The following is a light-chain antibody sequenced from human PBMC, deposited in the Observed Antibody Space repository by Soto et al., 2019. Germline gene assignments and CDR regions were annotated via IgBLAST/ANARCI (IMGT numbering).Light chain of an antibody. V-gene: IGLV4-69*01. CDR1: SGHSSYA. Sequence: QLVLTQSPSASASLGASVKLTCTLSSGHSSYAIAWHQQQPEKGPRYLMKLNSDGSHNKGDGIPDRFSGSSSGAERYLTISSLQSEDEADYYCQTWGTGIVVFGGGTKVTVL. J-gene: IGLJ2*01. CDR3: QTWGTGIVV. CDR2: LNSDGSH.